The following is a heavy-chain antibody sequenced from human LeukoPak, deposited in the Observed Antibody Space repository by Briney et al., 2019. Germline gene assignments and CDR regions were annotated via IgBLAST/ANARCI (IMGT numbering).Heavy chain of an antibody. CDR3: VIVRGGRGRSYAADAFDI. CDR1: GFTFSSYW. J-gene: IGHJ3*02. D-gene: IGHD2-15*01. Sequence: GGSLRLSCAASGFTFSSYWMHWVRQAPGKGLVWVARIYNDGSSTTYADSVKGRFTISRDNAKSTLYLQMNSLRAEDTAVYYCVIVRGGRGRSYAADAFDIWGQGTMVTVSS. V-gene: IGHV3-74*01. CDR2: IYNDGSST.